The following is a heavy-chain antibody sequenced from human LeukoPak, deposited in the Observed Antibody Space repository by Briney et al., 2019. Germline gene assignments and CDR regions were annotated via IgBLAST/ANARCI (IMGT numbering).Heavy chain of an antibody. CDR3: ASLGYYNSSGYFGY. CDR1: GFTFSSYS. D-gene: IGHD3-22*01. V-gene: IGHV3-21*01. J-gene: IGHJ4*02. Sequence: GGSLRLSCAASGFTFSSYSMNWVRPAPGKGLEWVSSISSSSSYIYYADSVKGRFTISRDNAKNSLYLQMNSLRAEDTAVYYCASLGYYNSSGYFGYWGQGTLVTVSS. CDR2: ISSSSSYI.